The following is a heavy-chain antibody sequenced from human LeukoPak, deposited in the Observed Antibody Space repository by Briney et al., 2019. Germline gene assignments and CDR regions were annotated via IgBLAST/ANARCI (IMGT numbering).Heavy chain of an antibody. CDR1: GGTFSSYA. D-gene: IGHD2-2*03. J-gene: IGHJ4*02. V-gene: IGHV1-69*05. Sequence: SVKVSCKASGGTFSSYAISWVRQAPGQGLEWMGGIIPIFGTANYAQKFQGRVTITTDESTSTAYMELSSLRSEDTAVYYCARDRRRGYCSSTSCFDFDYWGQGTLVTVSS. CDR3: ARDRRRGYCSSTSCFDFDY. CDR2: IIPIFGTA.